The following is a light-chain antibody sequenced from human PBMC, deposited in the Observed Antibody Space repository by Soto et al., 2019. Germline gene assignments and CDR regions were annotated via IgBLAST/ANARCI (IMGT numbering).Light chain of an antibody. CDR2: AAS. Sequence: DIQMTQSPSSLSASVGDRVTITCRASQSITTYLNWYQQKPGKAPKLLIYAASSLQSGVPSRFSGSGSGTDFTLTIGSLQPEDFATYYCQQGYNTPRTFGQGTNLEIK. J-gene: IGKJ2*02. CDR1: QSITTY. V-gene: IGKV1-39*01. CDR3: QQGYNTPRT.